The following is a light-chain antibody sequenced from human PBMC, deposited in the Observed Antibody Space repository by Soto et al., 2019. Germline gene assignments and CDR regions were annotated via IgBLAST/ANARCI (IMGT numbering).Light chain of an antibody. CDR1: KSDIGVYDF. J-gene: IGLJ1*01. Sequence: PPSASGSPGQSVTISCTGTKSDIGVYDFVSWYQHHPGKAPRLIIYEVVQRPSGVPDRFSGSKSGNTASLTVSGLQAADEADYFCKSYAGSNTYVFGSGTRSPS. V-gene: IGLV2-8*01. CDR2: EVV. CDR3: KSYAGSNTYV.